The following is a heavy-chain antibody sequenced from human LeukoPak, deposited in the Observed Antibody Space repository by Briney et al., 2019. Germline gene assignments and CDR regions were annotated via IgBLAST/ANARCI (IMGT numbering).Heavy chain of an antibody. Sequence: ESLKISCKGSGYSFTSYWIGWVRRMPGKGLEWMGIIYPGDSDTRYSASFQGQVTISADKSISTAYLQWSSLRASDTAMYYCARLGRVAAAGTSDYWGQGTLVTVSS. V-gene: IGHV5-51*01. J-gene: IGHJ4*02. CDR3: ARLGRVAAAGTSDY. CDR1: GYSFTSYW. D-gene: IGHD6-13*01. CDR2: IYPGDSDT.